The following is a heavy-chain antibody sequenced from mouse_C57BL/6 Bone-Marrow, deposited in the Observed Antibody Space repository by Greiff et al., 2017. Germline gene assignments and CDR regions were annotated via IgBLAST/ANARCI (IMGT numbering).Heavy chain of an antibody. Sequence: EVHLVESGAELVRPGASVKLSCTASGFNIKDDYMHWVKQRPEQGLEWIGWIDPENGDTEYASKFQGKATITADTSSNTAYLQLSSLTSEDTAVYYCTLITTVVYYYAMDYWGQGTSVTVSS. CDR3: TLITTVVYYYAMDY. CDR2: IDPENGDT. J-gene: IGHJ4*01. V-gene: IGHV14-4*01. CDR1: GFNIKDDY. D-gene: IGHD1-1*01.